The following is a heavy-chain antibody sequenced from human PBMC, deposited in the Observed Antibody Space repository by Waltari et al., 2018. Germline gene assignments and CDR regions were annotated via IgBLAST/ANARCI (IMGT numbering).Heavy chain of an antibody. J-gene: IGHJ4*02. CDR2: ISGSVGST. Sequence: EVQLVESGGGLVQPGGSLRLSCAASGFTFSSYAMSWVRQAPGKGLEWVSAISGSVGSTYYAYSVKGRFTISRDNSKNTLYLQMNSLRAEDTAVYYCAKDYYYGSGSYYPPDYWGQGTLVTVSS. V-gene: IGHV3-23*04. D-gene: IGHD3-10*01. CDR3: AKDYYYGSGSYYPPDY. CDR1: GFTFSSYA.